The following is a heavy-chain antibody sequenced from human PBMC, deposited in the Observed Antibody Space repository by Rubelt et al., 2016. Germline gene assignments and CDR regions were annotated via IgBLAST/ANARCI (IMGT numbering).Heavy chain of an antibody. CDR1: GYTFTGYY. V-gene: IGHV1-2*02. D-gene: IGHD6-13*01. Sequence: VQSGAEVKKPGSSVKVSCKASGYTFTGYYMHWVRQAPGQGLEWMGWINPNSGGTNYAQKFQGRVTMTRDTSISTAYMELSRLRSDDTAVYYCAILGRDQQLDPYYYYGMDVWGQGTTVTVSS. CDR2: INPNSGGT. CDR3: AILGRDQQLDPYYYYGMDV. J-gene: IGHJ6*02.